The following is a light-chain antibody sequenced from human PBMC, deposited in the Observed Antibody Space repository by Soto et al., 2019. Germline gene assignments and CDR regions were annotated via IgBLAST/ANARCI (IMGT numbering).Light chain of an antibody. CDR1: QSISSSY. CDR3: QKYAGSPWT. J-gene: IGKJ1*01. Sequence: EIVWPQSPGTLSFSPGKISPLSFRSSQSISSSYLAWYRQKPGQAPRLLIYGEYNRATGIPDRFSGSGSGKDFTLIIRRMEPEDFEVYYCQKYAGSPWTCGQGTTVDIK. V-gene: IGKV3-20*01. CDR2: GEY.